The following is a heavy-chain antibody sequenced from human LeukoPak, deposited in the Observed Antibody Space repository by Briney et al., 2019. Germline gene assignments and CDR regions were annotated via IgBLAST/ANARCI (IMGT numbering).Heavy chain of an antibody. CDR1: GFTFSSYS. CDR3: ARVFGGYETFDY. D-gene: IGHD5-12*01. CDR2: ISSIGTTI. V-gene: IGHV3-48*01. Sequence: PGGSLRLSCAASGFTFSSYSMNWVRQTPGKGLEWVSSISSIGTTIYYADSVKGRFTISRDNSKNTLYLQMNSLRAEDTAVYYCARVFGGYETFDYWGQGTLVTVSS. J-gene: IGHJ4*02.